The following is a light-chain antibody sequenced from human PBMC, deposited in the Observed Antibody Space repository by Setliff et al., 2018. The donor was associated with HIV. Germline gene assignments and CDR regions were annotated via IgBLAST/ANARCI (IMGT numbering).Light chain of an antibody. Sequence: QSALTQPASVSGSPGQSITISCTGSSSDIGRYSLVSWYQQHPGKAPKLMLYEATQRPSGFSNRFSGYKSGNPASLTISGLQAEDESDYYCCSFAGYTIYVLFGGGTKVTVL. CDR2: EAT. J-gene: IGLJ2*01. CDR1: SSDIGRYSL. CDR3: CSFAGYTIYVL. V-gene: IGLV2-23*01.